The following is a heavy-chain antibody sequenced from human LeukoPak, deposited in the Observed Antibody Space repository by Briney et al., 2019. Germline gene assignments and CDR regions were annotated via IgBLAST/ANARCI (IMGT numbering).Heavy chain of an antibody. CDR2: IYYSGST. D-gene: IGHD2-2*01. Sequence: SGTLSLTCTVSGGSISSYYWSWIRQPPGKGLEWIGYIYYSGSTNYNPSLKSRVTISLDTSKKQFSLKLSSVTAADTAVYYCARRYQLGYAFDIWGQGTMVTVSS. V-gene: IGHV4-59*01. CDR3: ARRYQLGYAFDI. CDR1: GGSISSYY. J-gene: IGHJ3*02.